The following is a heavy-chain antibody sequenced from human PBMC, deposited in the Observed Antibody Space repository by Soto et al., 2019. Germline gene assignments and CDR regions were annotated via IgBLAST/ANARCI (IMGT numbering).Heavy chain of an antibody. CDR3: ARDSRMITFGGVTWMDY. J-gene: IGHJ4*02. V-gene: IGHV3-33*01. Sequence: GGSLRLSCAASGFTFSSYGMHWVRQAPGKGLEWVAVIWYDGSNKYYADSVKGRFTISRDNSKNTLYLQMNSLRAEDTAVYYCARDSRMITFGGVTWMDYWGQGTLVTVSS. CDR1: GFTFSSYG. D-gene: IGHD3-16*01. CDR2: IWYDGSNK.